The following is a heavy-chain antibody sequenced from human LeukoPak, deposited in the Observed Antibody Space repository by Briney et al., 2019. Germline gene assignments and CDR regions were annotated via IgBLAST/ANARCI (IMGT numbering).Heavy chain of an antibody. CDR3: ARLDIVVVPAARYRYFDL. J-gene: IGHJ2*01. Sequence: SETLSLTCAVYGGSFSGYYWSWIRQPPGKGLEWIGEINHSGSTNYNPSLKSRVTISVDTSKNQFSLKLSSVTAADTAVYYCARLDIVVVPAARYRYFDLWGRGTLVTVSS. CDR2: INHSGST. D-gene: IGHD2-2*03. V-gene: IGHV4-34*01. CDR1: GGSFSGYY.